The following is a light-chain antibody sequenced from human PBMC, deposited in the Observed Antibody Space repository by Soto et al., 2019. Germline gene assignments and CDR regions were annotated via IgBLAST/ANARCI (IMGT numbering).Light chain of an antibody. CDR2: GAS. CDR1: QSISSY. J-gene: IGKJ4*01. V-gene: IGKV1-39*01. CDR3: QQSHSTPLT. Sequence: DIQMTQSPSSLSASVGDRVTITCRASQSISSYLNWYQQKPGKAPKVLISGASSLQSGVPLRFSGSGSGTDFTLIISSLQSEDFASYYCQQSHSTPLTFVGGTKVEIK.